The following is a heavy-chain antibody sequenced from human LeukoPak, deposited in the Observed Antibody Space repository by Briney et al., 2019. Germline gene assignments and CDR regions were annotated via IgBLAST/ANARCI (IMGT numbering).Heavy chain of an antibody. Sequence: GGSLRLSCAASGFTFDDYATHWVRQAPGKGLEWVSLISGDGGSTYYADSVKGRFTISRDNSKNSLYLQMNSLRTEDTALYYCAKDVGIAAAGYYYYYYGMDVWGQGTTVTVSS. CDR1: GFTFDDYA. V-gene: IGHV3-43*02. CDR2: ISGDGGST. J-gene: IGHJ6*02. CDR3: AKDVGIAAAGYYYYYYGMDV. D-gene: IGHD6-13*01.